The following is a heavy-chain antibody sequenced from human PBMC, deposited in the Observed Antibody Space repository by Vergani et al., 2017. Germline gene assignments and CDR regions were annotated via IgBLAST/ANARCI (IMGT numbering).Heavy chain of an antibody. Sequence: QLQLPESGPGLVKPSETLSLTCTVSGGSISSSSYYWGWIRQPPGKGLEWIGSIYYSGSTYYNPSLKSRVTISVDTSKNQFSLKLSSVTAADTAVYYCARQPHLRAALHFDYWGQGTLVTVSS. D-gene: IGHD6-6*01. J-gene: IGHJ4*02. CDR1: GGSISSSSYY. V-gene: IGHV4-39*01. CDR3: ARQPHLRAALHFDY. CDR2: IYYSGST.